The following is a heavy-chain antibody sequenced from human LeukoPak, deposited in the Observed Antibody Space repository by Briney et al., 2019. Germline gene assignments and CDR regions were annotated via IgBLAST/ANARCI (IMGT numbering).Heavy chain of an antibody. CDR1: GFTFSSYG. D-gene: IGHD3-10*01. Sequence: GGSLRLSCAASGFTFSSYGMHWVRQAPGKGLEWVAVIWYDGSNKYYADSVKGRFTISRDNSKNTLYLQMNSLRAEDTAVYYCARGSAAPLWPPDPSYYYYYGMDVWGQGTTVTVSS. V-gene: IGHV3-33*01. J-gene: IGHJ6*02. CDR3: ARGSAAPLWPPDPSYYYYYGMDV. CDR2: IWYDGSNK.